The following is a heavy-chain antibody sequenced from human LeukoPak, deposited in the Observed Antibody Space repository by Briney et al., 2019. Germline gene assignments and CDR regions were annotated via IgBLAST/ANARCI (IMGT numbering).Heavy chain of an antibody. Sequence: PGRSLRLSCAASGFTFSSYGMHWVRQAPGKGLEWVAVISYDGSNKYYADSVRGRFTISRDNSKNTLYLQMNSLRAEDTAVYYCAKDPQHYYDSSGYPDAFDIWGQGTMVTVSS. CDR1: GFTFSSYG. CDR3: AKDPQHYYDSSGYPDAFDI. D-gene: IGHD3-22*01. CDR2: ISYDGSNK. V-gene: IGHV3-30*18. J-gene: IGHJ3*02.